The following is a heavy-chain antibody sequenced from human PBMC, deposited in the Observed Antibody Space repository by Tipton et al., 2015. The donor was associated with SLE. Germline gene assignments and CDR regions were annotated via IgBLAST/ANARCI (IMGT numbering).Heavy chain of an antibody. CDR2: ISYSGST. J-gene: IGHJ6*03. D-gene: IGHD3-3*01. CDR1: GGSISSYY. CDR3: ARGRNAFDFGLHYYYYYMDV. V-gene: IGHV4-59*01. Sequence: TLSLTCTVSGGSISSYYWSWIRQPPGEGLGWIGYISYSGSTKYNPSLKRRVTFSVDASKNQFSLRLTSVTAADTAVYYCARGRNAFDFGLHYYYYYMDVWGKGTTVTVSS.